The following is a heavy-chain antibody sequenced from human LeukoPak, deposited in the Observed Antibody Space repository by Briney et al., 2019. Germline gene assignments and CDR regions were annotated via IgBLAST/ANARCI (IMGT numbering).Heavy chain of an antibody. J-gene: IGHJ4*02. CDR1: GYTLTELS. D-gene: IGHD6-13*01. Sequence: ASVKVSCTVSGYTLTELSMHWVRQAPGKGLEWMGGFDPEDGETIYAQKFQGRVTMTEDTSTDTAYMELSSLRSEDTAVYYCATPRVIAAAGTMAFFFWGQGTLVTVSS. CDR2: FDPEDGET. CDR3: ATPRVIAAAGTMAFFF. V-gene: IGHV1-24*01.